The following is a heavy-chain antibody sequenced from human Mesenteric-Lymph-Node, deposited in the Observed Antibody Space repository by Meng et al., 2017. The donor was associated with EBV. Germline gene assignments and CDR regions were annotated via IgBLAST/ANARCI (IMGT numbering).Heavy chain of an antibody. Sequence: EVQLVESGGGLVQPGGSLRLSCAASGFTFSCYWMHWVRQAPGKGLVWVSRINTYGSSTSYADSVQGRFTISRDNAKGTLYLQMNSLRAEDTAVYYCASDRWEREGWFDRWGPGTLVTVSS. D-gene: IGHD1-26*01. CDR2: INTYGSST. J-gene: IGHJ5*02. CDR3: ASDRWEREGWFDR. CDR1: GFTFSCYW. V-gene: IGHV3-74*01.